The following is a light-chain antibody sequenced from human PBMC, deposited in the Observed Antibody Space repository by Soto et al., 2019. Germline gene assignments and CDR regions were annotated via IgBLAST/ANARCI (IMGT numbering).Light chain of an antibody. J-gene: IGLJ3*02. CDR3: CSFSGTYHWV. V-gene: IGLV2-11*01. Sequence: QSVLTQPRSVSGSPGQSVTISCTGTSSDVGGYNYVSWYQQLPGKAPKLMIYDVTKPPSGVPDRFSGSKSGNTASLTISGLQAEDEADYHCCSFSGTYHWVFGGGTKLTVL. CDR2: DVT. CDR1: SSDVGGYNY.